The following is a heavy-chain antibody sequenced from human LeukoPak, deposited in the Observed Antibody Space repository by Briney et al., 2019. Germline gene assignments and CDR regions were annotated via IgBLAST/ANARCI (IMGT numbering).Heavy chain of an antibody. D-gene: IGHD1-7*01. CDR2: IYHSGST. V-gene: IGHV4-4*02. Sequence: SETLSLTCAVSGGSISSSNWWSWVRQPPGKGLEWVGEIYHSGSTNYNPSLKSRVTISVDKSKNQFSLKLSSVTAADTAVYYCASSLELREFDYWGQGTLVTVSS. CDR3: ASSLELREFDY. CDR1: GGSISSSNW. J-gene: IGHJ4*02.